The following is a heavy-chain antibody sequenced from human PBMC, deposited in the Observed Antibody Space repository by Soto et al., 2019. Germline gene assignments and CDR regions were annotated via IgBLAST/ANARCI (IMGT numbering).Heavy chain of an antibody. J-gene: IGHJ5*02. D-gene: IGHD3-9*01. Sequence: ASVKVSCKASGYTFTSYAMHWVRQAPGQRLEWMGWINAGNGNTKYSQKFQGRVTITRDTSASTAYMELSSLRSEDTAVYYCARSPLGRGLADWSIGSDPRGEGTLVTVS. CDR3: ARSPLGRGLADWSIGSDP. CDR1: GYTFTSYA. CDR2: INAGNGNT. V-gene: IGHV1-3*01.